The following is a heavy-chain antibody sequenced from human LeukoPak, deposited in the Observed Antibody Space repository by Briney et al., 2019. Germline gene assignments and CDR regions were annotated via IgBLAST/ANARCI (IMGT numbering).Heavy chain of an antibody. CDR2: INHSGST. J-gene: IGHJ2*01. CDR1: GFTFSSYW. CDR3: ARGRGITGTTGKAGRYFDL. D-gene: IGHD1-7*01. V-gene: IGHV4-34*01. Sequence: PGGSLRLSCAASGFTFSSYWMSWIRQPPGKGLEWIGEINHSGSTNYNPSLKSRVTISVDTSKNQFSLKLSSVTAADTAVYYCARGRGITGTTGKAGRYFDLWGRGTLVTVSS.